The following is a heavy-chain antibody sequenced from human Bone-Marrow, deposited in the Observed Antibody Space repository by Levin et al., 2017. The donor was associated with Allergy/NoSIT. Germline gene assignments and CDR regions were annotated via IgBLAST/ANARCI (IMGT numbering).Heavy chain of an antibody. CDR1: GFIFSDYA. D-gene: IGHD3-3*01. J-gene: IGHJ6*02. Sequence: SCEASGFIFSDYAMTWVRQAPGKGLEWVSAMTGSGTSTYYADSVKGRFTISRDNSQNTLYLQMNSLRVEDTATYYCAKEPGFTLNYYFYGVDVWGQGTTVTVS. V-gene: IGHV3-23*01. CDR2: MTGSGTST. CDR3: AKEPGFTLNYYFYGVDV.